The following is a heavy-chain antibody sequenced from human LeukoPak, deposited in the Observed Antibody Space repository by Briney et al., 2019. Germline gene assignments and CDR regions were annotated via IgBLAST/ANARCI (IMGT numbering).Heavy chain of an antibody. CDR2: IYPGDSDT. CDR3: ATSYSSSYIDY. D-gene: IGHD6-13*01. J-gene: IGHJ4*02. Sequence: WIRQPPGKGLEWMGIIYPGDSDTRYSPSFQGQVTISADKSISTAYLQWSSLKALDTAMYYCATSYSSSYIDYWGQGTLVTVSS. V-gene: IGHV5-51*01.